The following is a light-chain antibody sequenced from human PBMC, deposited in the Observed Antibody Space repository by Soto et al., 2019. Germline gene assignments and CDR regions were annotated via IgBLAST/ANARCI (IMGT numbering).Light chain of an antibody. CDR3: QSYGSSLTGYV. V-gene: IGLV1-40*01. J-gene: IGLJ1*01. CDR1: SSNIGAGYD. Sequence: QSVLTQPPSVSGAPGQKVTISCTGSSSNIGAGYDVNWYHQLPGTAPKLLIHGNSNRPSGVPDRFSGSKSGTSASLAITGLQAEEEADYFCQSYGSSLTGYVFGTGTKVTVL. CDR2: GNS.